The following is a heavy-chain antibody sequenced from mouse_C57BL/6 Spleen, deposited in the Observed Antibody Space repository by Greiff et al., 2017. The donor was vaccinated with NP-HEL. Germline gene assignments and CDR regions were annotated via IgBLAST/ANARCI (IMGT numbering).Heavy chain of an antibody. D-gene: IGHD1-1*01. CDR1: GYTFTSYW. CDR2: IDPSDSYT. V-gene: IGHV1-69*01. J-gene: IGHJ1*03. Sequence: VQLQQPGAELVMPGASVKLSCKASGYTFTSYWMHWVKQRPGQGLEWIGEIDPSDSYTNYNQKFKGKSTLTVDTSSSTAYMELHSLTSEDSAVYFCARGYYGSSDWYFDVWGTGTTVTVSS. CDR3: ARGYYGSSDWYFDV.